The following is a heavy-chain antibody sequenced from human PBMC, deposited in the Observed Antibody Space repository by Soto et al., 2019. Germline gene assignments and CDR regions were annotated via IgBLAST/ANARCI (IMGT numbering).Heavy chain of an antibody. V-gene: IGHV3-33*01. CDR2: IWYDGSNK. D-gene: IGHD1-26*01. CDR1: GFTFSTYG. CDR3: AREEWELSSFDY. J-gene: IGHJ4*02. Sequence: QVQLVESGGGVVQPGRSLRLSCAASGFTFSTYGMHWVRQAPGKGLEWVAVIWYDGSNKYYADSVKGRFTISRENSKNTLYLQMNSLRAEDTAVYYCAREEWELSSFDYWGQGTLVTVSS.